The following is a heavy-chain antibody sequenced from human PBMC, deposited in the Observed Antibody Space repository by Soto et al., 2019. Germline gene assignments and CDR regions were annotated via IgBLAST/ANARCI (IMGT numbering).Heavy chain of an antibody. CDR2: IYPGDSDT. CDR3: ARRLQRTAVTSNWFDP. Sequence: GESLKISCKGSGYNFNTYWIDWVRPMPGKGLEWMGRIYPGDSDTRYSPSFQGQVIISVDKSNNTAYLQWSSLKASDTAIYFCARRLQRTAVTSNWFDPWGQGTLVTVS. V-gene: IGHV5-51*01. D-gene: IGHD4-17*01. J-gene: IGHJ5*02. CDR1: GYNFNTYW.